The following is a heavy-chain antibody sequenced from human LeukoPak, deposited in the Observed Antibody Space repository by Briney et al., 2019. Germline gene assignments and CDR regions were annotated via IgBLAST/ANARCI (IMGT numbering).Heavy chain of an antibody. J-gene: IGHJ4*02. D-gene: IGHD3-22*01. CDR1: GFTFNTCS. Sequence: GGSLRLSCAASGFTFNTCSMNWVRQAPGKGLEWVSYISSSGNTVHSADSVKGRFTISRDNAKNSLYLQMNSLRAEDTALYYCVTETNYYDTSGTLFDYWGQGTLVTVSS. V-gene: IGHV3-48*01. CDR2: ISSSGNTV. CDR3: VTETNYYDTSGTLFDY.